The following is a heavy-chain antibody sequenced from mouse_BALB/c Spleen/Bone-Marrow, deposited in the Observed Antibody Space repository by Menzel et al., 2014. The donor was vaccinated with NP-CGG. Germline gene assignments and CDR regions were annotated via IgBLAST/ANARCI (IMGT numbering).Heavy chain of an antibody. D-gene: IGHD1-1*01. J-gene: IGHJ3*01. CDR2: IYPGDGDT. Sequence: VQLQQSGAELVRPGSSVKISCKASGYAFSSYWMNWVKQRPGQGLGWIGQIYPGDGDTNYNGKFKGKATLTADKSSSTAYMQLSSLTSEDSAVYFCAREGYGSSLWFAYWGQGTLVTVSA. CDR3: AREGYGSSLWFAY. V-gene: IGHV1-80*01. CDR1: GYAFSSYW.